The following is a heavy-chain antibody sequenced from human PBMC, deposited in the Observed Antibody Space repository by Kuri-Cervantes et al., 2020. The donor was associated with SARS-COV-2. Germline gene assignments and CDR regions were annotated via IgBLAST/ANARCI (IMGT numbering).Heavy chain of an antibody. CDR1: GYTFTGYY. D-gene: IGHD5/OR15-5a*01. J-gene: IGHJ4*02. Sequence: ASVKDSCKASGYTFTGYYLHWVRQAPGQGLEWLGWINPNSGGTNYAQKFQGRVTMTSDTSINAAYMELSRLRSDDTAVYYCARDGLRRSTDYWGQGTLVTVSS. V-gene: IGHV1-2*02. CDR3: ARDGLRRSTDY. CDR2: INPNSGGT.